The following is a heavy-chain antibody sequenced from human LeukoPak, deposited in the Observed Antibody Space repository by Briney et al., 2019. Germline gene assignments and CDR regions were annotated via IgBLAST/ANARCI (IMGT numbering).Heavy chain of an antibody. D-gene: IGHD2-15*01. J-gene: IGHJ6*02. CDR2: ISAFNANT. Sequence: ASVKVSCKASGYTFTSYSISWVRQAPRQGLEGMGWISAFNANTNYAQKFQGRVTMTTDTSTSTVYMDLRNLRSDDTAVYYCARDLDIVVVAAALRHYGLDVWGQGTTVTVSS. CDR3: ARDLDIVVVAAALRHYGLDV. CDR1: GYTFTSYS. V-gene: IGHV1-18*01.